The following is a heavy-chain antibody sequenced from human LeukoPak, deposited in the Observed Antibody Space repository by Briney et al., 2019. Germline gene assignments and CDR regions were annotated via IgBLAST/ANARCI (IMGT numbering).Heavy chain of an antibody. CDR1: GASIRNSNYY. CDR3: ARHYGP. V-gene: IGHV4-39*01. CDR2: IYYSGTT. Sequence: SETLSLTCTVSGASIRNSNYYWAWIRQPPGKGLEWIGSIYYSGTTYYNLSLKSRVIMSVDTSKNQFSLKLNSVTATDTAVYYCARHYGPWGQGTLVTVSS. D-gene: IGHD3-10*01. J-gene: IGHJ5*02.